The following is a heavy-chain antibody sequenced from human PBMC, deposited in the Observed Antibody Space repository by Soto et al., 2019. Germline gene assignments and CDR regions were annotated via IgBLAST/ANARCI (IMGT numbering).Heavy chain of an antibody. Sequence: QVQLVESGGGVVQPGRSLRLSCAASGFIFSSYGMHWVRQAPGKGLEWVAVIWYDGSNKYYADSVKGRFTISRDNSKNTLYLQMNSLRAEDTAVYYCARSMVRGVPFDYWGQGTLVTVSS. D-gene: IGHD3-10*01. CDR3: ARSMVRGVPFDY. CDR2: IWYDGSNK. V-gene: IGHV3-33*01. CDR1: GFIFSSYG. J-gene: IGHJ4*02.